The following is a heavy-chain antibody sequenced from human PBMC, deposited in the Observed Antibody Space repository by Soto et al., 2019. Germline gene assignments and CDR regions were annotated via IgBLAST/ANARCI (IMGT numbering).Heavy chain of an antibody. CDR1: GGTFSSYA. CDR3: ARCRASSGPYYYYYGMDV. Sequence: SVKVSCKASGGTFSSYAISWVRQAPGQGLEWMGGIVPIFGTANYAQKFQGRVTITADESTSTAYMELSSLRSEDTAVYYCARCRASSGPYYYYYGMDVWGQGTTVTAP. D-gene: IGHD3-22*01. CDR2: IVPIFGTA. J-gene: IGHJ6*02. V-gene: IGHV1-69*13.